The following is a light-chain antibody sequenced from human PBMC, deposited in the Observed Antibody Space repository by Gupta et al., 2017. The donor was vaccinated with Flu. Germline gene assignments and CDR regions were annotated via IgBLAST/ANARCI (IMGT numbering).Light chain of an antibody. CDR1: HGISRW. Sequence: DIQMTQSPSTLSASVGDTITITCRASHGISRWLAWYQQQPGQAPKVLVSKASDLENGVPARFSGSGSGRKFTLTISDLQPDDFATYYCQQANIYPITFGAGTKVQI. V-gene: IGKV1-5*03. CDR2: KAS. J-gene: IGKJ4*01. CDR3: QQANIYPIT.